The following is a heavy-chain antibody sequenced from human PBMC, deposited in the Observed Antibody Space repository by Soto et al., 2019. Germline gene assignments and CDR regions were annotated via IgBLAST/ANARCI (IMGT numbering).Heavy chain of an antibody. CDR1: GGSISSGGYS. CDR3: ARVPDY. J-gene: IGHJ4*02. Sequence: QLQLQESGSGLVKPSQTLSLTCAVSGGSISSGGYSWSWIRQPPGKGLEWIGYIYHSGSTYYNPTLKSRVPLAADRSKNQFSLKLSSVTAADAAVHYCARVPDYWGQGTLVTVSS. CDR2: IYHSGST. V-gene: IGHV4-30-2*01.